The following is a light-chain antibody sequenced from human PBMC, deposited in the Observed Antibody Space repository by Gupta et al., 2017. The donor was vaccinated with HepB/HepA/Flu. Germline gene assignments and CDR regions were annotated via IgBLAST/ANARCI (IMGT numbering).Light chain of an antibody. CDR2: VAS. J-gene: IGKJ2*01. CDR3: MNDPRPPYT. CDR1: QSLLHGNGYNY. V-gene: IGKV2-28*01. Sequence: IEMTMSTLSLSVTPGASASISCRSSQSLLHGNGYNYLDCYLQKPVQSPHLLIYVASNRASGVPDRFSGSGSGTDFTLKISRVEAEDVGLYFCMNDPRPPYTFGQGTKLKI.